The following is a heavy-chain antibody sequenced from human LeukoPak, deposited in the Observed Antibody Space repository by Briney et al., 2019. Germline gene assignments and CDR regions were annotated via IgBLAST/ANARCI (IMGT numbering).Heavy chain of an antibody. D-gene: IGHD1-26*01. CDR2: ISYDGSDK. Sequence: GGSLRLSCAASGFSFSTYGMHWVRQAPGKGLEWVTVISYDGSDKYYADSVKGRFTISRDNSRNTLYLQMNSLRVEDTAVYYCAKEVGTFTLDYWAQGTLVTVSS. J-gene: IGHJ4*02. V-gene: IGHV3-30*18. CDR3: AKEVGTFTLDY. CDR1: GFSFSTYG.